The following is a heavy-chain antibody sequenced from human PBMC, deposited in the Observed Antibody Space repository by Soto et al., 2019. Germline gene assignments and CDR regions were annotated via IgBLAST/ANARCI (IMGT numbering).Heavy chain of an antibody. V-gene: IGHV4-34*01. Sequence: QVQLQQWGAGLLKPSETLSLTCAVYGGSFSGYYWNWIRQPPGKGLEWIGEIKHSGSTNYYPSLKRRFTISVDAAKHQFSLKLSSVTAAVTAVYYCARGWGRIFDYWGQGTLVTVSS. D-gene: IGHD7-27*01. CDR1: GGSFSGYY. CDR2: IKHSGST. CDR3: ARGWGRIFDY. J-gene: IGHJ4*02.